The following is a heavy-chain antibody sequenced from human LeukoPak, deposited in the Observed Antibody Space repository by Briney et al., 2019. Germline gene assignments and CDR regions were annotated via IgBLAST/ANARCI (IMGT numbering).Heavy chain of an antibody. CDR2: INHSGST. CDR1: GGSFSGYY. D-gene: IGHD4-4*01. CDR3: ARGDYSNYGRFLEVRDWFDP. J-gene: IGHJ5*02. Sequence: SETLSLTCAVYGGSFSGYYWSWIRQPPGKGLEWIGEINHSGSTNYNPSLKSRVTISVDTSKNQFSLKLSSVTAADTAVYYCARGDYSNYGRFLEVRDWFDPWGQGTLVTVSS. V-gene: IGHV4-34*01.